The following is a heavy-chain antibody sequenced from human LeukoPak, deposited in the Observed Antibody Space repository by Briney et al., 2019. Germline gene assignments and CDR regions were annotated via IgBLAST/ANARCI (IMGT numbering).Heavy chain of an antibody. J-gene: IGHJ4*02. Sequence: TGGSLRLSCAASGFTFSSYWMHWVRQAPGKGLVWVSRINSDGSSTSYADSVKGRFTISRDNAKNTLYPQMNSLRAEDTAVYYCARPYYDILTGYSPFDYWGQGTLVTVSS. CDR1: GFTFSSYW. CDR2: INSDGSST. CDR3: ARPYYDILTGYSPFDY. D-gene: IGHD3-9*01. V-gene: IGHV3-74*01.